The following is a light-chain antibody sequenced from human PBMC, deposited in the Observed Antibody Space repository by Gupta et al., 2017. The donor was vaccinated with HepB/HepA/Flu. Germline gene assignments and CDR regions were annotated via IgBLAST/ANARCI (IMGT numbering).Light chain of an antibody. CDR1: QCLLYRSNSKNY. Sequence: DIVLTQSPASLAVSLCERATIHCKSSQCLLYRSNSKNYLAWYQQKPGQPPKLLISGASTRESGVPDRFSGSGSGTDFTLTISSLQAEDVAVYYCQRSYSTLTFGGGTKVEIK. J-gene: IGKJ4*01. V-gene: IGKV4-1*01. CDR2: GAS. CDR3: QRSYSTLT.